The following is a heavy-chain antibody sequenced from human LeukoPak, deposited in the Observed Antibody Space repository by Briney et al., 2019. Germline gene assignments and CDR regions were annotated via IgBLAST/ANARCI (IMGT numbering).Heavy chain of an antibody. Sequence: PSETLSLTCAVYGGSFSGYYWSWIRQPPGKGLEWVSYISSSSSTIYYADSVKGRFTISRDNAKNSLYLQMNSLRDEDTAVYYCARDASPRASPLYYFDYWGQGTLVTVSS. CDR2: ISSSSSTI. CDR3: ARDASPRASPLYYFDY. V-gene: IGHV3-48*02. J-gene: IGHJ4*02. CDR1: GGSFSGYY.